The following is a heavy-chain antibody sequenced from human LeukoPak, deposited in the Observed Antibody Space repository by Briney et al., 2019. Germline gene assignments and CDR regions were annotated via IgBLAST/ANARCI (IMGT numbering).Heavy chain of an antibody. D-gene: IGHD2-15*01. CDR1: GFTVSNNY. J-gene: IGHJ6*02. CDR3: AKDWIGGCSGGSCYSLRGYGMDV. Sequence: GGSLRLSCAASGFTVSNNYMSWVRQAPGKGLEWVSVIHSGGTTNYADSVQGRFTISRDNSKTTVYLHMNSLRAEDTAVYYCAKDWIGGCSGGSCYSLRGYGMDVWGQGTTVTVSS. V-gene: IGHV3-53*01. CDR2: IHSGGTT.